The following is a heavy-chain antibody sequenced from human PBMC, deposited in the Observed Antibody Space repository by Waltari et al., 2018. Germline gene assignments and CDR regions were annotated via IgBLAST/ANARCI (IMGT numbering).Heavy chain of an antibody. CDR1: GFTFSSYA. D-gene: IGHD6-6*01. J-gene: IGHJ6*02. Sequence: VQLVETGGCLVQPGGSLRLSCAASGFTFSSYAMQWVRQAPGKGLEWISAINSGGGSTYYADSVKGRFSISRDNSKNTLSLQMNSLRAEDTAVYYCAKGSTWSSSYYYGLDSWGQGVVVTVSS. CDR3: AKGSTWSSSYYYGLDS. CDR2: INSGGGST. V-gene: IGHV3-NL1*01.